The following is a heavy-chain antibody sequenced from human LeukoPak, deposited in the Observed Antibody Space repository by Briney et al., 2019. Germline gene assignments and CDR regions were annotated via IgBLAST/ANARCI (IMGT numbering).Heavy chain of an antibody. Sequence: SETLSLTSTVSGGSISSYYWSWIRQPPGKGLEWIGDIYYSGSTNYNPSLKSRVTISVDMSKNQFSLKLSSVTAADTAVYYCARHAHYYDSSGYFVYYFDYWGQGTLVTVSS. CDR2: IYYSGST. CDR1: GGSISSYY. CDR3: ARHAHYYDSSGYFVYYFDY. V-gene: IGHV4-59*08. J-gene: IGHJ4*02. D-gene: IGHD3-22*01.